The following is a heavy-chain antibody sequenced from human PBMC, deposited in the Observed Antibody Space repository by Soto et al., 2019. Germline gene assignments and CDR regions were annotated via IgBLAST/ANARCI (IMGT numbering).Heavy chain of an antibody. CDR2: INHSGST. J-gene: IGHJ4*02. V-gene: IGHV4-34*01. D-gene: IGHD2-8*02. CDR1: GGSFSGYY. CDR3: ARDKITGRFDY. Sequence: QVQLQQWGAGLLKPSETLSLTCAVYGGSFSGYYWTWIRQPPGTGLEWIGEINHSGSTNYNPSLKXXVTISVDTYKDQFPLKLSSVTAADTAVYYCARDKITGRFDYWGQGTLVTVSS.